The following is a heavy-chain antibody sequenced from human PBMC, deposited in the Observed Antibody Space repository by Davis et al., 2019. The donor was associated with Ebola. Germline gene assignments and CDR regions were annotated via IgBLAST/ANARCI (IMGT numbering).Heavy chain of an antibody. Sequence: ASVKVSCKASGYTFTRYGINWVRQAPGQGFEWMGWISAYNGNTNYAQKFQGRVTMTTDTATSTAYMELRSLKSDDTAVYYCARAQFPTTSDHWGQGTLVTVSS. CDR3: ARAQFPTTSDH. D-gene: IGHD1-1*01. CDR1: GYTFTRYG. CDR2: ISAYNGNT. J-gene: IGHJ4*02. V-gene: IGHV1-18*01.